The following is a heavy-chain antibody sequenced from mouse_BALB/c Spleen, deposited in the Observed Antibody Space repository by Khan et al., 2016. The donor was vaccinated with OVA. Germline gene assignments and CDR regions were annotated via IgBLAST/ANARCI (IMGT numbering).Heavy chain of an antibody. CDR2: INTNTGEP. CDR3: ARGTARCDY. D-gene: IGHD1-2*01. J-gene: IGHJ2*01. V-gene: IGHV9-3*02. CDR1: GYTFTNYG. Sequence: QIQLVQSGPELKKPGETVKISCKASGYTFTNYGMNWVKQAPGKGLKWMGWINTNTGEPTYAEEFKGRFAFSLETSASTAYLQINNLTTEEPATYGCARGTARCDYWGQGNTRTVSS.